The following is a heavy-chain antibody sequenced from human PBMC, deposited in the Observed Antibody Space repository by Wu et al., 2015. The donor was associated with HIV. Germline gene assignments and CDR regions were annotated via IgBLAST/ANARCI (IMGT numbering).Heavy chain of an antibody. CDR1: GYTFTGYY. CDR3: AREGYCSSTSCDNWFDP. D-gene: IGHD2-2*01. Sequence: QVQLVQSGAEVKKPGASVKVSCKASGYTFTGYYMHWVRQAPGQGLEWMGWINPNSGGTNYAQKFQGRVTMTRDTSISTAYMELSRLRSDDTAVYYCAREGYCSSTSCDNWFDPWGQGTLVHRLL. J-gene: IGHJ5*02. CDR2: INPNSGGT. V-gene: IGHV1-2*02.